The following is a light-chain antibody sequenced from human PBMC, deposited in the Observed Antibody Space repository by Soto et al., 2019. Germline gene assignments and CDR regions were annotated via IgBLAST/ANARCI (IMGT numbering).Light chain of an antibody. J-gene: IGKJ1*01. Sequence: EIVLTQSPATLSLSPGERATLSCWASQSVNRYLVWYQQKPGQAPRLLMYDASKRATGIPARFSGSGSGTDFTLTISSLQPEDSATYYCLQDFSYPRTFGQGTKADIK. CDR1: QSVNRY. CDR2: DAS. CDR3: LQDFSYPRT. V-gene: IGKV3-11*01.